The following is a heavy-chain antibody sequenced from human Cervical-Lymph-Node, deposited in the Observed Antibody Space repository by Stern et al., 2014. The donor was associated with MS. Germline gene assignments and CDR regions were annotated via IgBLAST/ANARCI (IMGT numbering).Heavy chain of an antibody. CDR2: IIPIFGTT. Sequence: QMQLVQSGAEVKKPGSSVKVSCKASGGTFINYAISWVRQAHGQGLEWIGGIIPIFGTTHYAQRFQGRVIITADKSASIAYLELSSLRSEDTAVYYCARDYDDNGMDVWGQGTTVTVSS. CDR1: GGTFINYA. V-gene: IGHV1-69*06. D-gene: IGHD3-3*01. CDR3: ARDYDDNGMDV. J-gene: IGHJ6*02.